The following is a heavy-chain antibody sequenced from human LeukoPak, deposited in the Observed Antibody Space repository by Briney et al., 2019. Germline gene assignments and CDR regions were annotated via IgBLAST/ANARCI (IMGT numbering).Heavy chain of an antibody. J-gene: IGHJ4*02. D-gene: IGHD3-10*02. CDR1: GFTFSSYG. CDR2: IRFDGSNK. V-gene: IGHV3-30*02. Sequence: GGSLRLSCAASGFTFSSYGMHWVRQAPGKGLEWLTFIRFDGSNKYYADSVKGRFTISRDNSKNTLYLQMNSLRAEDTAVYYCARGTMFPYYFDYWGQGTLVTVSS. CDR3: ARGTMFPYYFDY.